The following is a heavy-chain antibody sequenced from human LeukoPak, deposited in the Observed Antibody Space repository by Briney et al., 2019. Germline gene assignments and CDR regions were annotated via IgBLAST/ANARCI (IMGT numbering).Heavy chain of an antibody. V-gene: IGHV4-30-4*01. CDR2: IYYSGST. Sequence: SQTLSLTCTVSGGSISSGDYYWSWIRQPPGKGLEWIGYIYYSGSTYYNPSLKSRVTISVDTSKNQFSLKLSSVTAADTAVYYCARRHSSSWNQGGYFDYWGQGTLVTVSP. D-gene: IGHD6-13*01. CDR1: GGSISSGDYY. CDR3: ARRHSSSWNQGGYFDY. J-gene: IGHJ4*02.